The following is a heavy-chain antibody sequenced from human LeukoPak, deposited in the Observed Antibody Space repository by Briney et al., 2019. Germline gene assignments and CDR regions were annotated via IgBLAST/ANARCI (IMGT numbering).Heavy chain of an antibody. V-gene: IGHV3-11*04. J-gene: IGHJ6*03. CDR2: ISNNGRTI. Sequence: PGGSLRLSCAASAFIFSDYYMIWIRQAPGKGLEWISYISNNGRTIYYADSVKGRFTISRDNAKNSLYLQMNSLRAEDTAVYYCARVGTMIRRDYYYYMDVWGKGTTVTVSS. CDR1: AFIFSDYY. CDR3: ARVGTMIRRDYYYYMDV. D-gene: IGHD3-22*01.